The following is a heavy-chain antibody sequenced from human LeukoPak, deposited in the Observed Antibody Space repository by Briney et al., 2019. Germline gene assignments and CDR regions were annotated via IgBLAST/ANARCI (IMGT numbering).Heavy chain of an antibody. CDR1: GFTFSTYA. V-gene: IGHV3-23*01. CDR2: IRGSGGGT. J-gene: IGHJ3*02. Sequence: GGSLRLSCAASGFTFSTYAMSWVRQAPGKGLEWVSAIRGSGGGTYYADSVKGRFTNSRDNSKNTLDLQMNSLRAEDTAVYYCAKDKSSSGWYDGAFDIWGQGSMVTVSS. CDR3: AKDKSSSGWYDGAFDI. D-gene: IGHD6-19*01.